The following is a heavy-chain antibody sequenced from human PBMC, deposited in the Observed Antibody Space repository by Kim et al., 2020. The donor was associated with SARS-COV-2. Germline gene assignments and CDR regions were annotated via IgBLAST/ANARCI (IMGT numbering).Heavy chain of an antibody. D-gene: IGHD4-17*01. Sequence: SETLSLTCTVSGGSISSGGYYWSWIRQHPGKGLEWIGYIYYSGSTYYNPSLKSRVTISVDTSKNPFSLKLSSVTAADTAVYYCAREGNTVRGFDPWGQGTLVTVSS. CDR3: AREGNTVRGFDP. J-gene: IGHJ5*02. V-gene: IGHV4-31*03. CDR1: GGSISSGGYY. CDR2: IYYSGST.